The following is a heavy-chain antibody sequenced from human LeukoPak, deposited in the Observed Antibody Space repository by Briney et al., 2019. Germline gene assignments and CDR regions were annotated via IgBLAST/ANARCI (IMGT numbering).Heavy chain of an antibody. CDR1: GGTFSSYA. CDR2: IIPIFGIA. J-gene: IGHJ5*02. CDR3: ARLGVDCSSTSCFPVP. V-gene: IGHV1-69*04. Sequence: SVKVSCKASGGTFSSYAISWVRQAPGQGLEWMGRIIPIFGIANYVQKFQGRVTITADKSTSTAYMELSSLRSEDTAVYYCARLGVDCSSTSCFPVPWGQGTLVTVSS. D-gene: IGHD2-2*01.